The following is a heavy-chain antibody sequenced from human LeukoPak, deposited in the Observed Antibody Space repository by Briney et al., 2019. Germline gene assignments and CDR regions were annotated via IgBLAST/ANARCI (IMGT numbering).Heavy chain of an antibody. CDR1: WCSFTSFL. V-gene: IGHV5-51*01. CDR3: ARSATISSINWFDP. D-gene: IGHD2-15*01. J-gene: IGHJ5*02. CDR2: IYPGDSDT. Sequence: GGALKISCKGSWCSFTSFLIGLVPQMPGKGLGWVGVIYPGDSDTRYRPSFQGQVTISADKSISTAYLQWSSLKASDTAMYYCARSATISSINWFDPWGQGTLVTVSS.